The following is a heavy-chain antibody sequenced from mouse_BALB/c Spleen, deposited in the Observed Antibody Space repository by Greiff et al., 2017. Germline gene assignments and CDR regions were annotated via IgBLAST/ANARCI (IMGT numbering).Heavy chain of an antibody. D-gene: IGHD2-2*01. CDR1: GFTFNTYA. Sequence: EVKVVESGGGLVQPKGSLKLSCAASGFTFNTYAMNWVRQAPGKGLEWVARIRSNSNNTATYHADSVKDRFTISRDDSQSMLYLQMNSLKTEDTAMYYCVRHSGYYWYFDVWGAGTTVTVSS. V-gene: IGHV10-1*02. J-gene: IGHJ1*01. CDR2: IRSNSNNTAT. CDR3: VRHSGYYWYFDV.